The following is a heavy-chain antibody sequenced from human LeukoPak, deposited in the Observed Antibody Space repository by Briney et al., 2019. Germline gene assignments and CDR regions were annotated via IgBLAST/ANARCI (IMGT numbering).Heavy chain of an antibody. CDR2: VYYSGST. CDR3: AREGEGWDHEGEVGYYFDY. D-gene: IGHD1-26*01. J-gene: IGHJ4*02. V-gene: IGHV4-59*01. Sequence: PSETLSLTCSASGGSISSYYWSWIRQPPGKGLEWIGYVYYSGSTNYNPSLKSRVTISVDTSKNQFSLKLSSVTAADTAVYYCAREGEGWDHEGEVGYYFDYWGQGTLVTVSS. CDR1: GGSISSYY.